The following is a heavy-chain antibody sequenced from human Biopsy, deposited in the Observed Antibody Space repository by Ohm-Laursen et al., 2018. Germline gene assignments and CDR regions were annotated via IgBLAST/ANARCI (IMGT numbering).Heavy chain of an antibody. D-gene: IGHD3-22*01. V-gene: IGHV4-59*01. CDR2: VYYTGST. J-gene: IGHJ2*01. CDR1: GDSISSYY. Sequence: GTLSLTCTVSGDSISSYYWSWIRQPPGKGLEWIGYVYYTGSTDYNSSLQSRVTISVDTSKNHFSLRLRSMTPADTAIYYCARDRGYYSDRTVPGYFDLWGRGTLVTVSS. CDR3: ARDRGYYSDRTVPGYFDL.